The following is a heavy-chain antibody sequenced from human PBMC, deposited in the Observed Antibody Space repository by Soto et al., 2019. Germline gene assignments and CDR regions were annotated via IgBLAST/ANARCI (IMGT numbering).Heavy chain of an antibody. Sequence: EVQLVESGGGLVQPGWSLRLSCAASGFTFRSYAMNWVRQAPGKGLEWVSYINSGSSTIYYADSAKGRFTISRDNAKNSLYLQMNSLRDEDTAVYFCVRDRGYTGYDLEYWGQGALVTVSS. D-gene: IGHD5-12*01. V-gene: IGHV3-48*02. J-gene: IGHJ4*02. CDR2: INSGSSTI. CDR1: GFTFRSYA. CDR3: VRDRGYTGYDLEY.